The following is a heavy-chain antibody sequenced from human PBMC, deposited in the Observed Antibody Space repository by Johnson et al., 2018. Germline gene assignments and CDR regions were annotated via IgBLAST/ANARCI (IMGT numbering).Heavy chain of an antibody. Sequence: QVQLQESGPGLVKPSETLSLTCTVSGGSISTYYWSWIRQPPGKGLEWIGYIHYSGSTNYNPSLKSRVTTSVDTSKNQFPLNMTSVTAADTAVYYWARPRSGRYYYYYMDVWGKGTTVTVSS. CDR1: GGSISTYY. CDR2: IHYSGST. CDR3: ARPRSGRYYYYYMDV. J-gene: IGHJ6*03. V-gene: IGHV4-59*01. D-gene: IGHD2-15*01.